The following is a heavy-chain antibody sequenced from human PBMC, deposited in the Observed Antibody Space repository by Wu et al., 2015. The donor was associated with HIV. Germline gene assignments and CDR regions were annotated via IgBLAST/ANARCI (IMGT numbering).Heavy chain of an antibody. V-gene: IGHV1-8*01. J-gene: IGHJ5*02. CDR1: GYTFINYD. CDR3: AVLYNLEPVEDILDT. Sequence: QALLVQSGTEVKKPGASVKVSCKASGYTFINYDINWVRQATGQGLEWMGWMNPNSGNTNSAQKFKGRVTMTRATSIDTAYMELSGLRSEDTAIYYCAVLYNLEPVEDILDTWGQGNSGHRLL. D-gene: IGHD3-16*01. CDR2: MNPNSGNT.